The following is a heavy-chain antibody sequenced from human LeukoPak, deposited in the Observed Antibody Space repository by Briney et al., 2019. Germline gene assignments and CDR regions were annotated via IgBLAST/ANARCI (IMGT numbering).Heavy chain of an antibody. V-gene: IGHV3-9*01. D-gene: IGHD2-2*01. Sequence: GGSLRLSCAASGFTFSSYAMSWVRQAPGKGLEWVSGISWNSGSIGYADSVKGRFTISRDNAKNSLYLQMNSLRAEDTALYYCAKDIGEFDIVVVPDYAFDIWGQGTMVTVSS. CDR3: AKDIGEFDIVVVPDYAFDI. CDR2: ISWNSGSI. CDR1: GFTFSSYA. J-gene: IGHJ3*02.